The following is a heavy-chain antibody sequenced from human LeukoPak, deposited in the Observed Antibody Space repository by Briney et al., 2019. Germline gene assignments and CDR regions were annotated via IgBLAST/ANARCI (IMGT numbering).Heavy chain of an antibody. CDR3: ARVRSSGWINWFDP. J-gene: IGHJ5*02. V-gene: IGHV1-2*02. Sequence: ASVKVSCKASGYTFTGYYMHWVRQAPGQVLEWMGWINPNSGGTNYAQKFQGRVTMTRDTSISTAYMELSRLRSDDTAVYYCARVRSSGWINWFDPWGQGTLVTVSS. CDR1: GYTFTGYY. D-gene: IGHD6-19*01. CDR2: INPNSGGT.